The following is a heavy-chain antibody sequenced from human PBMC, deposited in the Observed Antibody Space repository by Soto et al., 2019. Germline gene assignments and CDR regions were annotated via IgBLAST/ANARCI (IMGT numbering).Heavy chain of an antibody. CDR3: ASGPYYYDSSGYYLDWFDP. V-gene: IGHV5-51*01. CDR2: IYPGDSDT. Sequence: EVKLEQSGAEVKKPRESLKISCKGSGYRFTSYWIGWVRQMPGKGLEWMGIIYPGDSDTRYSPSFPGQVTISADKSISTAYLQCSSLKASDTAMYYCASGPYYYDSSGYYLDWFDPWGQGTLVTVSS. CDR1: GYRFTSYW. D-gene: IGHD3-22*01. J-gene: IGHJ5*02.